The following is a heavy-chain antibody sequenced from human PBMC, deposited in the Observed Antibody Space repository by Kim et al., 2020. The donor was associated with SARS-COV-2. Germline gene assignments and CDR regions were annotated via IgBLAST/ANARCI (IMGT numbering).Heavy chain of an antibody. CDR2: ISHDGSKK. CDR1: RFTFSSYG. D-gene: IGHD5-12*01. V-gene: IGHV3-30*18. CDR3: AKTCSPYIVASSPCY. Sequence: GGSLRLSCAASRFTFSSYGMHWVRQAPGKGLEWVAVISHDGSKKYYADSVKGRFAISRDNSKNTLYLQMNSLRDEDTAVYYCAKTCSPYIVASSPCYWCLGNLVTVSS. J-gene: IGHJ4*01.